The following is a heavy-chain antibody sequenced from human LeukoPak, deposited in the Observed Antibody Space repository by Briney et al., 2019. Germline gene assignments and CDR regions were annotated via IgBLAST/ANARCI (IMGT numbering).Heavy chain of an antibody. Sequence: GGSLRLSCAASGFTFSSYWMSWVRQAPGKGLEWAANIKRDGSEKYYVDSVKGRFTVSRDNAKNSLYLQMNSLRAEDTAVYYCARDSEVGYVHFEVVRHPFDYWGQGTLVTVSS. CDR2: IKRDGSEK. V-gene: IGHV3-7*03. CDR3: ARDSEVGYVHFEVVRHPFDY. J-gene: IGHJ4*02. D-gene: IGHD3-22*01. CDR1: GFTFSSYW.